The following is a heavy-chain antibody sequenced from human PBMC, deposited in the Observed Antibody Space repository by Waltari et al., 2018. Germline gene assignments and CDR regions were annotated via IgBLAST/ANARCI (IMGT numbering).Heavy chain of an antibody. CDR1: GFTFSSSA. CDR2: IYSGGST. V-gene: IGHV3-23*03. CDR3: ALWVGWFDP. Sequence: EVQLLESGGGLVQPGGSLRLSCAASGFTFSSSARSWVRQAPGKGLEWVSVIYSGGSTYYADSVKGRFTISRDNSKNTLYLQMNSLRAEDTAVYYCALWVGWFDPWGQGTLVTVSS. J-gene: IGHJ5*02. D-gene: IGHD3-10*01.